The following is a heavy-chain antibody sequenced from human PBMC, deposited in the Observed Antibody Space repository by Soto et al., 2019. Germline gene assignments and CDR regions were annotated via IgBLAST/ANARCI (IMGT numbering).Heavy chain of an antibody. V-gene: IGHV3-23*01. D-gene: IGHD5-18*01. CDR1: GFPFSSFA. Sequence: GGSLRLSCAASGFPFSSFALSWVRQAPGKGLEWVSAISGSADGTDYANSVKGRFTISRDNSKNTLYLQMNSLRVEDTAVYYCAGPGYSSQDYWGQGTLVTVSS. CDR3: AGPGYSSQDY. CDR2: ISGSADGT. J-gene: IGHJ4*02.